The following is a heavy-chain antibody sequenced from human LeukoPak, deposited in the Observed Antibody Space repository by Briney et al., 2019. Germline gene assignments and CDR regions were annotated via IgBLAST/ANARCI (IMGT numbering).Heavy chain of an antibody. V-gene: IGHV1-24*01. D-gene: IGHD6-19*01. CDR1: GYTLTELS. J-gene: IGHJ4*02. CDR3: ATEGRGSSGWYYFDY. Sequence: ASVKVSCKVSGYTLTELSMHWVRQAPGKGLEWMGGFDPEDGETIYARKFQGRVTMTEDTSTDTAYMELSSLRSEDTAVYYCATEGRGSSGWYYFDYWGQGTLVTVSS. CDR2: FDPEDGET.